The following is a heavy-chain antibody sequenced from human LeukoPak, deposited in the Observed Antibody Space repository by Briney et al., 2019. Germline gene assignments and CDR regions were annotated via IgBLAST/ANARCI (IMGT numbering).Heavy chain of an antibody. CDR1: GYSISSGYY. J-gene: IGHJ4*02. Sequence: SETLSLTCAVSGYSISSGYYWGWIRQPPGKGLEWIGSIYHSGSTYYNPSLNSRVTISVDTSKNQFSLKLSSVTAADTAVYYRARHHGGSWHFDYWGQGTLVTVSS. CDR2: IYHSGST. CDR3: ARHHGGSWHFDY. V-gene: IGHV4-38-2*01. D-gene: IGHD6-13*01.